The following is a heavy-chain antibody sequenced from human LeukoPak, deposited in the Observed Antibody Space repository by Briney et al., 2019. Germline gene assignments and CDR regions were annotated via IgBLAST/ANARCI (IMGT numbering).Heavy chain of an antibody. CDR2: IKQDGSEK. Sequence: GGSLRLSCAASGFSFINYWMSWVRQAPEKGLEWVANIKQDGSEKYYVDSVKGRFTISRDNAKNSLYLLMNSLRAEDTAVYYCARVNSSSWFDFWGQGILVTVSS. J-gene: IGHJ4*02. CDR3: ARVNSSSWFDF. V-gene: IGHV3-7*04. CDR1: GFSFINYW. D-gene: IGHD6-13*01.